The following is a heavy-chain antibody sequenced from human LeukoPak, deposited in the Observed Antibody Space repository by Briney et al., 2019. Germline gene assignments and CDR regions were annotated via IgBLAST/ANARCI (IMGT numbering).Heavy chain of an antibody. CDR3: ARDVFVDSNYYGMDV. CDR1: GGTFSIYA. J-gene: IGHJ6*02. CDR2: IIPIFGTA. V-gene: IGHV1-69*13. D-gene: IGHD3-10*02. Sequence: SVKVSCKASGGTFSIYAISWVRQAPGQGLEWMGGIIPIFGTANYAQKFQGRVTITADESTSTAYMELSSLRSEDTAVYYCARDVFVDSNYYGMDVWGQGTTVTVSS.